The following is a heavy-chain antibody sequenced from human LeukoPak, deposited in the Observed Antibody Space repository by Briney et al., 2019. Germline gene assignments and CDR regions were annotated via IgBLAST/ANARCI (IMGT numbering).Heavy chain of an antibody. CDR1: GGSITNFY. D-gene: IGHD7-27*01. V-gene: IGHV4-59*06. CDR3: ARGGWGEGGDY. Sequence: SETLSLTCTVSGGSITNFYWNWVRQPPGKGLEWIGYIYYSGSTYYNPSLKSRATISVDTSKNQFSLKLSSVTAADTAVYYCARGGWGEGGDYWGQGTLVTVSS. CDR2: IYYSGST. J-gene: IGHJ4*02.